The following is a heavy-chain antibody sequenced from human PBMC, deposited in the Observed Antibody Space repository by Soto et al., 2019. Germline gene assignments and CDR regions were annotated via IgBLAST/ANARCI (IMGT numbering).Heavy chain of an antibody. CDR1: GFIFSDYG. CDR2: ISYDGSND. Sequence: QVQLVESGGGVVQTGRSLRLSCAASGFIFSDYGMHWVRQAPGKGLDWVAVISYDGSNDYYADSVKGRFSIFRDNSEKALYLQMNSLKVEDTAVYYCSRVSAGKAAFDIWGQGTMVTVSS. J-gene: IGHJ3*02. CDR3: SRVSAGKAAFDI. D-gene: IGHD6-13*01. V-gene: IGHV3-30*03.